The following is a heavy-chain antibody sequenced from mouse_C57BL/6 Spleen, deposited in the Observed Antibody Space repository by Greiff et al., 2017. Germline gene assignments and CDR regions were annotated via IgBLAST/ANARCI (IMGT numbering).Heavy chain of an antibody. D-gene: IGHD2-4*01. Sequence: QVQLQQPGAELVKPGASVKLSCKASGYTFTSYWMQWVKQRPGQGLEWIGEIDPSDSYTNYNQKFKGKATLTVDTSSSTAYMQLSSLTSEDSAVYYCARSSSTMITTRFDYWGQGTTLTVSS. CDR2: IDPSDSYT. CDR1: GYTFTSYW. CDR3: ARSSSTMITTRFDY. V-gene: IGHV1-50*01. J-gene: IGHJ2*01.